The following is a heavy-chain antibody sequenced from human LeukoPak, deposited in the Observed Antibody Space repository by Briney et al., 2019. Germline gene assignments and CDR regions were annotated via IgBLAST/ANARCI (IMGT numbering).Heavy chain of an antibody. J-gene: IGHJ4*02. V-gene: IGHV3-23*01. CDR3: AKYYYDNTSYYRS. D-gene: IGHD3-22*01. CDR2: ITSSGGDT. Sequence: GGSLRLSCAASGFTFSSYAMSWVRQAPGKGLEWVSTITSSGGDTFYTDSVKGRFTVSRDNAKSTLSLQMNSLRAEDTAIYYCAKYYYDNTSYYRSWGQGTLVTVSS. CDR1: GFTFSSYA.